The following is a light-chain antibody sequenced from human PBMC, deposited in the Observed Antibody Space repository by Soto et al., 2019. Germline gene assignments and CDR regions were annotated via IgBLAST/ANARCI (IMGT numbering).Light chain of an antibody. CDR3: QQYDSWPHT. J-gene: IGKJ2*01. Sequence: ETVLTQSPATLSVSPGERATFSCRASQSVTTNLAWYQQKPGQVPRLLIYGASTRATGIPARFSGSGSGTEFTLSISSLQSDDFAIYHCQQYDSWPHTFGQGTKLEIK. CDR1: QSVTTN. CDR2: GAS. V-gene: IGKV3-15*01.